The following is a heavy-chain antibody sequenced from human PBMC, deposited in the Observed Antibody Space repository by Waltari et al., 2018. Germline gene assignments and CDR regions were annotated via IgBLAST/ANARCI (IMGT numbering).Heavy chain of an antibody. CDR1: GFTFSSYT. Sequence: EVQLVESGGGLVKPGGYLRLSCAAPGFTFSSYTMNWVRQAPGKGLEWVSSITRSSRDIYYADSVKGRFTISRDNAKTSLYLQMNSLRAEDTAVYFCARDRWEQAIDYWGQGTLVTVSS. D-gene: IGHD1-26*01. CDR2: ITRSSRDI. V-gene: IGHV3-21*01. CDR3: ARDRWEQAIDY. J-gene: IGHJ4*02.